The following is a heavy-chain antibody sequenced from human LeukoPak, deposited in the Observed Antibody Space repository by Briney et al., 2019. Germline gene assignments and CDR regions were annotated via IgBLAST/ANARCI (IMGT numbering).Heavy chain of an antibody. CDR1: GGSFSGYY. CDR3: ARYRRSFGVTY. J-gene: IGHJ4*02. V-gene: IGHV4-34*01. D-gene: IGHD3-3*01. Sequence: SGTLSLTCAVYGGSFSGYYWSWIRQPPGKGLEWIGEINHSGSTNYNPSLKSRVTISVDTSKNQFSLKLSSVTAADTAVYYCARYRRSFGVTYWGQGTLVTVSS. CDR2: INHSGST.